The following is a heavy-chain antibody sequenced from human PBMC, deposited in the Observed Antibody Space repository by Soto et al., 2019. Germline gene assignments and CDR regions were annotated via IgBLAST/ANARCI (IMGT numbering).Heavy chain of an antibody. V-gene: IGHV3-9*01. CDR3: ARHRGYHYYGMDV. J-gene: IGHJ6*02. CDR1: GFTFNDFA. Sequence: GGSLRLSCVASGFTFNDFAMHWVRQAPGKGLEWVSGIPWNSGTLDYADSVRGRFSISRDNAKNSLYLQMNSLRVEDTALYYCARHRGYHYYGMDVWGQGTTVTVSS. CDR2: IPWNSGTL.